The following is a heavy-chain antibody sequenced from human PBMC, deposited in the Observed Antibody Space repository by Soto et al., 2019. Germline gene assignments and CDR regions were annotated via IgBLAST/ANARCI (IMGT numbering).Heavy chain of an antibody. CDR1: GGSISSGDYY. V-gene: IGHV4-30-4*01. Sequence: SETLSLTCTVSGGSISSGDYYWSWIRQPPGKGLEWIGYIYYSGSTYYNPSLKSRVTISVDTSKNQFSLKLSSVTAADTAVYYCARAVYDFWSGYRYMDVWGQGTTVTVSS. D-gene: IGHD3-3*01. J-gene: IGHJ6*03. CDR3: ARAVYDFWSGYRYMDV. CDR2: IYYSGST.